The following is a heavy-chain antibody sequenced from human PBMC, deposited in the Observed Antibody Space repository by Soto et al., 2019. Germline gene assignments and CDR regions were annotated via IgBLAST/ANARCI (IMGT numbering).Heavy chain of an antibody. J-gene: IGHJ6*02. D-gene: IGHD6-19*01. Sequence: ASVKVSCKASGYTFTSYDINWVRQATGQGLEWMGWMNPNSGNTGYAQKFQGRVTMTRNTSISTAYTELSSLRSEDTAVYYCAREAGGGWGMDVWGQGTTVTVSS. CDR3: AREAGGGWGMDV. CDR1: GYTFTSYD. V-gene: IGHV1-8*01. CDR2: MNPNSGNT.